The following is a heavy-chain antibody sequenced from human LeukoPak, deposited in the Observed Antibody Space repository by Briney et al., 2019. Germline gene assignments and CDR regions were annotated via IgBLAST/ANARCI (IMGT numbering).Heavy chain of an antibody. CDR1: GGFITNYY. CDR2: IHSTGAT. V-gene: IGHV4-59*08. J-gene: IGHJ5*02. Sequence: SESLSLTCAVCGGFITNYYWDWIRQPPGRGLEWVRYIHSTGATSYNPSSKSRLTISIDKSTKQFSLQWTSVTAADTAVYYCGGQGYDDDDLSLTWGQGTLVTVSS. CDR3: GGQGYDDDDLSLT. D-gene: IGHD3-16*01.